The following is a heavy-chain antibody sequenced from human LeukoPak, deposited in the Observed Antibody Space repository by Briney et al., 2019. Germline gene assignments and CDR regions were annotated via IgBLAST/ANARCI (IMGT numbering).Heavy chain of an antibody. V-gene: IGHV4-39*01. J-gene: IGHJ5*02. Sequence: SETLSLTCSVSGGSISSISSNNYHWGWIRQPSGKGLEWIGSIYYSGSTYYNPSLKSRVTISVDTSKNQFSLKLSSVTAADTAVYYCATIPRFKNWFDPWGQGTLVTVSS. CDR1: GGSISSISSNNYH. CDR2: IYYSGST. CDR3: ATIPRFKNWFDP.